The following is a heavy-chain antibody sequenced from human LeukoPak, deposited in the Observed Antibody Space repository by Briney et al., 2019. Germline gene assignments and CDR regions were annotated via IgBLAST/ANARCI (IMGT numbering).Heavy chain of an antibody. Sequence: GGSLRLSCAASGFTFSSYGMSWVRRAPGKGLEWVSAISGSGGSTYYADSVKGRFTISRDNSKNTLYLQMNSLRAEDTAVYYCAKSVIAAAGTSVLRYWGQGTLVAVSS. CDR3: AKSVIAAAGTSVLRY. CDR2: ISGSGGST. J-gene: IGHJ4*02. D-gene: IGHD6-13*01. CDR1: GFTFSSYG. V-gene: IGHV3-23*01.